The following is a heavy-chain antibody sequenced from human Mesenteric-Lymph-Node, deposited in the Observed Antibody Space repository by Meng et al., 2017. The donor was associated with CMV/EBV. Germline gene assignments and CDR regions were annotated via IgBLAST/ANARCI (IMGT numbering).Heavy chain of an antibody. CDR2: INPSGGST. CDR1: GYSFGSYG. CDR3: AGGGYFDY. J-gene: IGHJ4*02. V-gene: IGHV1-46*01. D-gene: IGHD2-15*01. Sequence: ASVKVSCKASGYSFGSYGLSWVRQAPGQGLEWMGIINPSGGSTSYAQKFQGRVTMTRDTSTSTVYMELSSLRSEDTAVYYCAGGGYFDYWGQGTLVTVSS.